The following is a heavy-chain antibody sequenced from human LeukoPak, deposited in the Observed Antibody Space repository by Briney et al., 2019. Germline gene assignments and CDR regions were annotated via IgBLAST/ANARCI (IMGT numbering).Heavy chain of an antibody. V-gene: IGHV3-23*01. Sequence: GGSLRLSCAVSGFAFSNYGMSWVRQAPGKGLEWVSAISGSGGSTYYADSVKGRFTISRDNSKNTLYLQMNSLRAEDTALYYCAKSSYYDTSGSYREYYFDYWGQGALVTVSS. J-gene: IGHJ4*02. CDR1: GFAFSNYG. CDR2: ISGSGGST. D-gene: IGHD3-22*01. CDR3: AKSSYYDTSGSYREYYFDY.